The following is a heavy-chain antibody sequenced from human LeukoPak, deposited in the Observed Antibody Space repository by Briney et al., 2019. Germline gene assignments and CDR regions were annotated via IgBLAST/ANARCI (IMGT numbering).Heavy chain of an antibody. Sequence: TSVKVSCKASGFTFTSSAVQWVRQARGQRLEWIGWIVVGSGNTNYAQKFQERVTITRDMSTSTAYMELSSLRSEDTAVYYCAADKAQDGTRFFDYWGQGTLVTVSS. CDR3: AADKAQDGTRFFDY. CDR1: GFTFTSSA. J-gene: IGHJ4*02. CDR2: IVVGSGNT. V-gene: IGHV1-58*01.